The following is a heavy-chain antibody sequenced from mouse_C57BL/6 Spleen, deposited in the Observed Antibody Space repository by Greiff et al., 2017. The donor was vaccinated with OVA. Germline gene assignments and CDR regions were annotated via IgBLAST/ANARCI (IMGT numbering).Heavy chain of an antibody. J-gene: IGHJ4*01. D-gene: IGHD5-1*01. CDR1: GYTFTSYW. CDR2: IYPSDSET. V-gene: IGHV1-61*01. Sequence: QVQLKQPGAELVRPGSSVKLSCKASGYTFTSYWMDWVKQRPGQGLEWIGNIYPSDSETHYNQKFKDKATLTVDKSSSTAYMQLSSLTSEDSAVYYCARRVPHYAMDYWGQGTSVTVSS. CDR3: ARRVPHYAMDY.